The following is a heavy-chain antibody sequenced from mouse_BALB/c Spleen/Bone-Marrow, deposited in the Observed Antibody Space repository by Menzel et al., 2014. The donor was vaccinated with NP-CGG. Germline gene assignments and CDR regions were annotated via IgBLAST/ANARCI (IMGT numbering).Heavy chain of an antibody. CDR1: GFNIKDTY. V-gene: IGHV14-3*02. CDR3: ARNGYYVYYYAMDY. D-gene: IGHD2-3*01. J-gene: IGHJ4*01. CDR2: IDPANGNT. Sequence: EVQRVESGAELVKPGASVKLSCTASGFNIKDTYMHWVKQRPEQGLEWIGRIDPANGNTKYDPKFQGKATITADTSSNTAYLQLSSLTPEDTAVYYCARNGYYVYYYAMDYWGQGTSVTVSS.